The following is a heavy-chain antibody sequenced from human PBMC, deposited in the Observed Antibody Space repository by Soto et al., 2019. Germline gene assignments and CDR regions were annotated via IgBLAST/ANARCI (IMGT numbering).Heavy chain of an antibody. CDR3: ARTPWAAAIYYFDY. V-gene: IGHV4-59*01. CDR1: GGSISSYY. CDR2: IYYSGST. D-gene: IGHD2-2*01. J-gene: IGHJ4*02. Sequence: SETLSLTCTVSGGSISSYYWSWIRQPPGKGLEWIGYIYYSGSTNYNPSLKSRVTISVDTSKNQFSLKLSSVTAADTAVYYCARTPWAAAIYYFDYWGQGTLVTVSS.